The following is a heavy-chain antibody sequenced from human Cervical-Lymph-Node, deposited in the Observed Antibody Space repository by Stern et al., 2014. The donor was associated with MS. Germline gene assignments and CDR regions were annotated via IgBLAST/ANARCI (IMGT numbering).Heavy chain of an antibody. CDR3: ARHGRFLEWLWNKNSYYYYGMDV. D-gene: IGHD3-3*01. J-gene: IGHJ6*02. V-gene: IGHV5-51*01. CDR2: IYPGDSDT. CDR1: GYSFTSYW. Sequence: VQLEESGAEVKKPGESLKISCKGSGYSFTSYWIGWVRQMPGKGLEWMGVIYPGDSDTRYSPSFQGQVTISADKSISTAYLQWSSLKASDTAMYYCARHGRFLEWLWNKNSYYYYGMDVWGQGTTVTVSS.